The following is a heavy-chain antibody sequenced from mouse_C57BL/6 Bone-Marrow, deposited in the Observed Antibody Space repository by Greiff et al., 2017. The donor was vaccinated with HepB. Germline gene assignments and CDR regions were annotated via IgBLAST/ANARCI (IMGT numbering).Heavy chain of an antibody. J-gene: IGHJ3*01. D-gene: IGHD2-4*01. CDR2: IYPGSGST. CDR3: ARVGIYYDYQACFSY. Sequence: QVQLQQPGAELVKPGASVKMSCKASGYTFTSYWITWVKQRPGQGLEWIGDIYPGSGSTNYNEKFKSKATLTVDTSSSTAYMQLSSLTSEDSAVYYCARVGIYYDYQACFSYCGQGTLVTVSA. CDR1: GYTFTSYW. V-gene: IGHV1-55*01.